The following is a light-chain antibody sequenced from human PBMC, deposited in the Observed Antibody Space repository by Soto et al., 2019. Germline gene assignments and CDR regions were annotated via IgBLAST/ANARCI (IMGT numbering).Light chain of an antibody. CDR3: SSYTSSSTLRV. CDR1: SSDVGGYNY. CDR2: DVS. Sequence: QSALTQPASVSGSPGQSITISCTGTSSDVGGYNYVSWYQQHPGKAPKLMIYDVSNRPSGVSNRFSGSKSGNTASLTISGLRAEDEADYYCSSYTSSSTLRVFGGGTKHTVL. J-gene: IGLJ2*01. V-gene: IGLV2-14*01.